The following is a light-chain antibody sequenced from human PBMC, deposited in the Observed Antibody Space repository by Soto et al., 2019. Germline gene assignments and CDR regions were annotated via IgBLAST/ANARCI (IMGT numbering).Light chain of an antibody. CDR3: QQTYIRTTT. CDR2: GAS. V-gene: IGKV1-39*01. J-gene: IGKJ3*01. Sequence: PLASVGYIVTITCRASQTISNYLNWYQQKSGKAPKVLIYGASRLQSGVPSRYSGSGVGTDFTLTISGLQPEDFTTYYCQQTYIRTTTFGPGTIVDIK. CDR1: QTISNY.